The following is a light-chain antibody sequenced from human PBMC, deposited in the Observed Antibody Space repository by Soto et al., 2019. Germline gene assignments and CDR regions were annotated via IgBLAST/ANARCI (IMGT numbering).Light chain of an antibody. Sequence: QSVLTQPPSASGSPGQSVTISCTRTSSDVGGYNYVSWNQQHPGKAPKLMIYEVSKRPSGVPDRFSGSKSGNTASLIVSGLEAEDEADYYRSSYAGSSNWVFGGGTKFTVL. V-gene: IGLV2-8*01. CDR1: SSDVGGYNY. CDR2: EVS. CDR3: SSYAGSSNWV. J-gene: IGLJ3*02.